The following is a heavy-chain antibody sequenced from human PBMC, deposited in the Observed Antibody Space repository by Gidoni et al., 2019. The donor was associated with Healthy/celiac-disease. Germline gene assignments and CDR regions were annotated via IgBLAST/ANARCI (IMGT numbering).Heavy chain of an antibody. V-gene: IGHV3-23*01. CDR2: ISGSGGST. D-gene: IGHD3-22*01. J-gene: IGHJ3*02. Sequence: EVQLLESGGGLVQPGGSLRLSCAASGFTFSSYAMSWVRQAPGKGLEWVSAISGSGGSTYYADSVKGRFTISRDNSKNTLYLQMNSLRAEDTAVYYCAKSYYYDSSGYYLDAFDIWGQVTMVTVSS. CDR3: AKSYYYDSSGYYLDAFDI. CDR1: GFTFSSYA.